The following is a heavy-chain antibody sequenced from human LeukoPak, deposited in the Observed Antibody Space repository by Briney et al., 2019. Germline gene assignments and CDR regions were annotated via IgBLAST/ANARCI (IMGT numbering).Heavy chain of an antibody. D-gene: IGHD3-22*01. V-gene: IGHV3-21*01. Sequence: GGSLRLSCAASGFTFSSYSMNWVRQAPGKGLEWVSSISSSSSYKYYADSVKGRFTISRDNAKNSLYLQMNSLRAEDTAVCYCARDLYDSSYWGQGTLVTVSS. CDR1: GFTFSSYS. J-gene: IGHJ4*02. CDR3: ARDLYDSSY. CDR2: ISSSSSYK.